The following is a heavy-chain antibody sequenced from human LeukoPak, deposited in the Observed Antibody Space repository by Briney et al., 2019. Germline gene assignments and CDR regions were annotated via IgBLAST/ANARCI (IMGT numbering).Heavy chain of an antibody. CDR3: ARGDIVVEPAAMRYSYYYMDV. J-gene: IGHJ6*03. CDR1: GYAFNNYG. Sequence: GASVKVSCKTSGYAFNNYGISWVRQAPGQGLEWMGWINVNNGNTNYAQKLQGRVTKTTGTSTSTVYMELRSLGSDDTAVYYCARGDIVVEPAAMRYSYYYMDVWGKGTTVTVSS. V-gene: IGHV1-18*01. CDR2: INVNNGNT. D-gene: IGHD2-2*01.